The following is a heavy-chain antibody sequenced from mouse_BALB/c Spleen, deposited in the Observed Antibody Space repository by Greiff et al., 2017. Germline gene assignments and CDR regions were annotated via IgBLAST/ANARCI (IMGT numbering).Heavy chain of an antibody. V-gene: IGHV2-6-7*01. Sequence: VKLQESGPGLVAPSQSLSITCTVSGFSLTGYGVNWVRQPPGKGLEWLGMIWGDGSTDYNSALKSRLSISKDNSKSQVFLKMNSLQTDDTARYYCARDQGWLLRAMDYWGQGTSVTVSS. J-gene: IGHJ4*01. CDR2: IWGDGST. CDR1: GFSLTGYG. CDR3: ARDQGWLLRAMDY. D-gene: IGHD2-3*01.